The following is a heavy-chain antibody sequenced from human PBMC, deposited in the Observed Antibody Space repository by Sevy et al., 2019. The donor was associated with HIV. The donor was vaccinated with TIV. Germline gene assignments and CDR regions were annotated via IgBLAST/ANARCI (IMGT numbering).Heavy chain of an antibody. CDR1: SGSISSSSYY. V-gene: IGHV4-39*01. CDR3: ARLGANWFDP. Sequence: SETLSLTCTVSSGSISSSSYYWGWIRQPPGKGLEWIGSIYYSGSTYYNPSLKSRVTISVDTSKNQFSLKLSSVTAADTAVYYCARLGANWFDPWGQGTLVTVSS. D-gene: IGHD3-16*01. J-gene: IGHJ5*02. CDR2: IYYSGST.